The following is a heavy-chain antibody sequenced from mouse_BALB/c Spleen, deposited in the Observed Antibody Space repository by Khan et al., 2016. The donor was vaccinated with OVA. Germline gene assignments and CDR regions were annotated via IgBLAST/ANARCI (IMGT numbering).Heavy chain of an antibody. V-gene: IGHV1-77*01. Sequence: QVQLQQSGAELARPGASVKLSCKASGYTFTDYYINWVKQRTGQGLEWIGEISPGSGDTYYNETFKGKATLTADKSSSTVYMQLSSLTAEDSAVYFCARRNYFGYTFAYWGQGTLVTVSA. CDR3: ARRNYFGYTFAY. CDR1: GYTFTDYY. CDR2: ISPGSGDT. D-gene: IGHD1-2*01. J-gene: IGHJ3*01.